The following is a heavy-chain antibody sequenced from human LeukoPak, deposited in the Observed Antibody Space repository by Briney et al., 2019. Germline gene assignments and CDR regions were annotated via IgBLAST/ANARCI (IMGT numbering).Heavy chain of an antibody. J-gene: IGHJ4*02. CDR1: GFTVSSNY. CDR3: ATGSSSGWYGQLDY. Sequence: PGGSLRLSCAASGFTVSSNYMSWVRQAPGKGLEWVSVIYSGGSTYYADSVKGRFTISRDNSKNTLYLQMNSRRAEDTAVYYCATGSSSGWYGQLDYWGQGTLVTVSS. V-gene: IGHV3-66*02. CDR2: IYSGGST. D-gene: IGHD6-19*01.